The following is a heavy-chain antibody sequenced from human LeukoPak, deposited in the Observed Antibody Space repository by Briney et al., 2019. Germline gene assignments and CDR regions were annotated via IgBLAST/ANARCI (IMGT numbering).Heavy chain of an antibody. CDR2: INHSGST. Sequence: PSETLSLNCAVYGGSFSGYYWSWIRQPPGKGLEWIGEINHSGSTNYNPSLKSRVTISVDTSKNQFSLKLSSVTAADTAVYYCARDYYDSSGYGDNWYFDLWGRGTLVTVSS. CDR3: ARDYYDSSGYGDNWYFDL. V-gene: IGHV4-34*01. J-gene: IGHJ2*01. D-gene: IGHD3-22*01. CDR1: GGSFSGYY.